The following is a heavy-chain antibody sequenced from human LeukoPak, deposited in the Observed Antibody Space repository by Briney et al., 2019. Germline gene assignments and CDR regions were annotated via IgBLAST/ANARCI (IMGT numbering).Heavy chain of an antibody. D-gene: IGHD6-13*01. Sequence: QPGGSLRLSCAASGFTFSTFWMHWVRQAPGKGPVWVSRINSDGSRTTYADSVKGRFTISRDSAKNTLYLQMSSLRAEDTAVYYCATSPLDSRYYFDYWGQGTLVTVSS. V-gene: IGHV3-74*01. CDR2: INSDGSRT. J-gene: IGHJ4*02. CDR3: ATSPLDSRYYFDY. CDR1: GFTFSTFW.